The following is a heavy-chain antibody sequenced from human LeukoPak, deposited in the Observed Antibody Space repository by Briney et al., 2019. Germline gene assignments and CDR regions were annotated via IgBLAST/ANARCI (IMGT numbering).Heavy chain of an antibody. J-gene: IGHJ3*02. V-gene: IGHV1-2*02. D-gene: IGHD4-17*01. Sequence: ASVKVSCKASGYTFTEYYMHWVRQAPGQGLEWMGWINPNSGDTNYAQKFQGRVTMTRDTSISTAYMELSRLRSDDTAVYYCARNYGDYENAFDIWGQGTMVTVSS. CDR1: GYTFTEYY. CDR2: INPNSGDT. CDR3: ARNYGDYENAFDI.